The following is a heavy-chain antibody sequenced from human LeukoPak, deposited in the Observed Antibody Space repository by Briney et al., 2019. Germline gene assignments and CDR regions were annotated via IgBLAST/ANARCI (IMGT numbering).Heavy chain of an antibody. CDR2: ISSSNSYI. V-gene: IGHV3-21*01. Sequence: GGSLRLSCAASGFTFSSSSMNWVRQAPGKGLEWVSSISSSNSYIYYADSVKGRFTISRDNAKNSLYLQMNSLRAEDTAVYYCARDPSGGSGNYFFDYWGQGTLVTVSS. CDR1: GFTFSSSS. CDR3: ARDPSGGSGNYFFDY. D-gene: IGHD3-10*01. J-gene: IGHJ4*02.